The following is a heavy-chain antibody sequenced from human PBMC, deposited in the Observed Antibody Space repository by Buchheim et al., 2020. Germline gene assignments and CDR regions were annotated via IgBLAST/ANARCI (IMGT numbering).Heavy chain of an antibody. CDR3: SRTLDD. CDR1: GFTFRSDW. CDR2: INQDGSGR. J-gene: IGHJ4*02. Sequence: EVQLVESGGGSVQPGGSLRLSCTGFGFTFRSDWMDWVRQAPGKGLEWVANINQDGSGRYYVDSVRGRFTISRDNAKNSVFLQMDSLRAEDTAVYYCSRTLDDWGQGIL. V-gene: IGHV3-7*01.